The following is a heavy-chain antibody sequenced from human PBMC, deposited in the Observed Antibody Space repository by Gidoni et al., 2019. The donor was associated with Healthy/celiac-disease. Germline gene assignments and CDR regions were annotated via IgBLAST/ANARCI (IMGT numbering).Heavy chain of an antibody. CDR2: MNPNSGNT. V-gene: IGHV1-8*01. CDR1: GYTFTSCD. Sequence: QVQLVQSRGEVKKPGASVKVSCKASGYTFTSCDINWVRQATGPGLEWMGWMNPNSGNTGYAQKFQGRVTMTRNTSISTAYMELSSLRSEDTAVYYCARVLKDYDFWSGPYYYYYMDVWGKGTTVTVSS. D-gene: IGHD3-3*01. CDR3: ARVLKDYDFWSGPYYYYYMDV. J-gene: IGHJ6*03.